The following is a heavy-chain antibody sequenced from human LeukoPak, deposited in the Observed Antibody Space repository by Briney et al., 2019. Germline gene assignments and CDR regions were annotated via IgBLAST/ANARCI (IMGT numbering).Heavy chain of an antibody. Sequence: SETLSLTCTVSGYSISSGYYWGWIRQPPGKGLEWIGTIYHSGRTYYNPSLKSRVTISVDTSKNQFSLKLISVTAADTAVYYCAREGDYYDRSGFRRRDLDYWGQGTLVTVSS. CDR3: AREGDYYDRSGFRRRDLDY. V-gene: IGHV4-38-2*02. D-gene: IGHD3-22*01. CDR1: GYSISSGYY. CDR2: IYHSGRT. J-gene: IGHJ4*02.